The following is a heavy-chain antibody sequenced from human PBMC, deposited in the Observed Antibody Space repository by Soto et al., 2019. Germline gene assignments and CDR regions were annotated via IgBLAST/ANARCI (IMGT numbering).Heavy chain of an antibody. Sequence: QVQLVQSGAEVKNPGASVKASCTASGYTFTSYGISWVREAPGQGLESMGWMSAYNGNTKYAHKLQGRVTMTTATSSSTAYMELRSLRSADTAVYYCARAWYYDSRGYCHYWVQGSLVGVCS. CDR2: MSAYNGNT. D-gene: IGHD3-22*01. J-gene: IGHJ4*02. V-gene: IGHV1-18*04. CDR3: ARAWYYDSRGYCHY. CDR1: GYTFTSYG.